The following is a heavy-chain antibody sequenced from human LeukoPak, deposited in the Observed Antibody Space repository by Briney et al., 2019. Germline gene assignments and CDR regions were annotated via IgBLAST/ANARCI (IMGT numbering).Heavy chain of an antibody. CDR3: AREEDYYDSSGYYYVV. D-gene: IGHD3-22*01. CDR1: GFTFSSYS. J-gene: IGHJ4*02. CDR2: ISSSSSYI. V-gene: IGHV3-21*01. Sequence: GGSLRLSCAASGFTFSSYSMNWVCQAPGKGLEWVSSISSSSSYIYYADSVKGRFTISRDNAKNSLYLQMNSLRAEHTAVDYCAREEDYYDSSGYYYVVWGQGTLVTVSS.